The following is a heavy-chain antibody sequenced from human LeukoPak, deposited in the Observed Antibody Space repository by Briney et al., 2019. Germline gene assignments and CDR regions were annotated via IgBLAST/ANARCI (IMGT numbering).Heavy chain of an antibody. Sequence: GGSRRLSCAASGFSVSAIYMSRVRQAPGKGLEWVSYISSSGSTIYYADSVKGRFTISRDNAKNSLYLQMNSLRAEDTAVYYCASITYYYDSSGYYYVDAFDIWGQGTMVTVSS. CDR2: ISSSGSTI. CDR1: GFSVSAIY. CDR3: ASITYYYDSSGYYYVDAFDI. D-gene: IGHD3-22*01. J-gene: IGHJ3*02. V-gene: IGHV3-11*04.